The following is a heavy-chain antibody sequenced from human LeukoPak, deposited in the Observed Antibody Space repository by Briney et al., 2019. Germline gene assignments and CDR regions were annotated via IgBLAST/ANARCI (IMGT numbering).Heavy chain of an antibody. D-gene: IGHD1-26*01. CDR3: ARRLRRIVGATTSLVMYDY. J-gene: IGHJ4*02. CDR2: IYTSGST. CDR1: GGSISSGSYY. Sequence: PSETLSLTCTVSGGSISSGSYYWSWIRQPAGKGLEWIGRIYTSGSTNYNPSLKSRVTISVDTSKNQFSLKLSSVTAADTAVYYCARRLRRIVGATTSLVMYDYWGQGTLVTVSS. V-gene: IGHV4-61*02.